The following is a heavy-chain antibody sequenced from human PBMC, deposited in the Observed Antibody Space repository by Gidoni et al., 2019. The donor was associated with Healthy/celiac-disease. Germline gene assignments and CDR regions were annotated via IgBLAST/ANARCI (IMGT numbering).Heavy chain of an antibody. CDR1: GYTFTGYY. J-gene: IGHJ5*02. CDR3: AREYYDFWSGLGFDP. Sequence: QVQLEQSGAEVKKPGASVKVSCQASGYTFTGYYMHWVRQAPGQGLEWMGWINPNSGGTNYAQKFQGWVTMTRDTSISTAYMELSRLRSDDTAVYYCAREYYDFWSGLGFDPWGQGTLVTVSS. CDR2: INPNSGGT. D-gene: IGHD3-3*01. V-gene: IGHV1-2*04.